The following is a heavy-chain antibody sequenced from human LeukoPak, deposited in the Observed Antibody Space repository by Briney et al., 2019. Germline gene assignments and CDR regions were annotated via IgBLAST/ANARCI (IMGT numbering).Heavy chain of an antibody. V-gene: IGHV3-30*04. CDR1: GFTFSSYA. D-gene: IGHD2-15*01. Sequence: GRSLRLSCAASGFTFSSYALHWVRQAPGKGLEWVAVISYGGSNKYYADSVKGRLNISGDNSKNTMYLQMNSLRAEDTAVYYCAKERYCSGGSCPSWFDYWGQGTLVTVSS. CDR3: AKERYCSGGSCPSWFDY. CDR2: ISYGGSNK. J-gene: IGHJ4*02.